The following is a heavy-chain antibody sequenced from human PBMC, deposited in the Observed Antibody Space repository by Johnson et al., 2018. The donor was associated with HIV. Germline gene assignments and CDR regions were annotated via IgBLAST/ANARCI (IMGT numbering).Heavy chain of an antibody. Sequence: QVQLVESGGSLVKPGGSMRLSCAASGFTFTDYYMTWIRQAPGKGLEWVSHISTSGGGIYYADSVKGRFTISRDNARNSLYLQMHSLRVEDTASYYCARAGLDAFDIWGQWTMVTVSS. V-gene: IGHV3-11*01. CDR1: GFTFTDYY. J-gene: IGHJ3*02. CDR3: ARAGLDAFDI. CDR2: ISTSGGGI.